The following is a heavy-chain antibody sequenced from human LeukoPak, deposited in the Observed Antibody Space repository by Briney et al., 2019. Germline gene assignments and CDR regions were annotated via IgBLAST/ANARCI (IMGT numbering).Heavy chain of an antibody. V-gene: IGHV3-9*01. CDR3: ARDRRHSSGWYAY. CDR1: GFTFDDYA. CDR2: ISWNSGSI. D-gene: IGHD6-19*01. Sequence: GGSLRLSCAASGFTFDDYAMHWVRQAPGKGLEWVSGISWNSGSIAYADSVKGRFTISRDNSKNTLYLQMNSLRAEDTAVYYCARDRRHSSGWYAYWGQGTLVTVSS. J-gene: IGHJ4*02.